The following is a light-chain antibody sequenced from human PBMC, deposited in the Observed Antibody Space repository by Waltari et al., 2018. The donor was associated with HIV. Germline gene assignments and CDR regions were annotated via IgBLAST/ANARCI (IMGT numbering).Light chain of an antibody. CDR3: QQCRSTPLT. CDR1: ESIYPY. J-gene: IGKJ4*02. CDR2: AAS. Sequence: DIHLSQSPSSLSPSVGASVTITCRASESIYPYLHWFQHTPKKAPKLIIFAASNLESGVPSRFRGRGSGAVFTLTISSLQLGDFATYYCQQCRSTPLTFGGGTRVE. V-gene: IGKV1-39*01.